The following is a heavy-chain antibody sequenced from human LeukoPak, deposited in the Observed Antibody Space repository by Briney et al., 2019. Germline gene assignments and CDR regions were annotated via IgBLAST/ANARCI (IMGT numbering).Heavy chain of an antibody. Sequence: ASVKVSCKASGYTFTSYGISWVRQAPGQGLEWMGWISAYNGNTNYAQKLQGRVTMTTDTSTSTAYMELRSLRSDDTAVYYCARVERMVLVAGTIDYWGQGTLVTVSS. CDR2: ISAYNGNT. CDR3: ARVERMVLVAGTIDY. J-gene: IGHJ4*02. D-gene: IGHD6-19*01. V-gene: IGHV1-18*01. CDR1: GYTFTSYG.